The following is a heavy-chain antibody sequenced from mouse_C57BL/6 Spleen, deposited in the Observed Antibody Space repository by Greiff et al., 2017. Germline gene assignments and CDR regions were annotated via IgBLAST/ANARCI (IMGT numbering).Heavy chain of an antibody. CDR1: GYTFTSYW. V-gene: IGHV1-59*01. CDR3: ARRLYYGSSYEAMDY. CDR2: IDPSDSYT. D-gene: IGHD1-1*01. J-gene: IGHJ4*01. Sequence: QVQLQQPGAELVRPGTSVKLSCKASGYTFTSYWMHWVKQRPGQGLEWIGVIDPSDSYTNYNQKFKGNATLTVDTSSSTAYMQLSSLTSEDSAVYYCARRLYYGSSYEAMDYWGQGTSVTVSS.